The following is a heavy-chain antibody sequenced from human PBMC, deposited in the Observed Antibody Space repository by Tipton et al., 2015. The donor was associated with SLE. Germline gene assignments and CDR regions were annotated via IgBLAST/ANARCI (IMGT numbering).Heavy chain of an antibody. J-gene: IGHJ4*02. V-gene: IGHV4-39*01. Sequence: TLSLTCAVRGGAFSGFYWSWIRQPPGKGLEWIGSIYYSGSTYYNPSLKSRVTISVDTSKNQFSLKLSSVTAADTAVYYCARPAIAAAMGFDYWGQGTLVTVSS. CDR1: GGAFSGFY. CDR2: IYYSGST. D-gene: IGHD6-13*01. CDR3: ARPAIAAAMGFDY.